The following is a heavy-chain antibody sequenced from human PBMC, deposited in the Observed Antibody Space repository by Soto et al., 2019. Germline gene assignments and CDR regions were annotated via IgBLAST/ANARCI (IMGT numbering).Heavy chain of an antibody. CDR2: ISWNSGSI. CDR3: AKVSSSWYAGFFDL. Sequence: GGSLRLSCAASGFTFDDYAMQWVRQAPGKGLEWVSGISWNSGSIGYADSVKGRFTISRDNAKNSLYLQMNTLRAEDTAVYYCAKVSSSWYAGFFDLWGQGTLVTVSS. V-gene: IGHV3-9*01. J-gene: IGHJ4*02. D-gene: IGHD6-13*01. CDR1: GFTFDDYA.